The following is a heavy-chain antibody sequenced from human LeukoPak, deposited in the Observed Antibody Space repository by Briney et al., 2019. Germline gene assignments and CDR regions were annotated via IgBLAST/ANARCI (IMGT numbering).Heavy chain of an antibody. CDR2: IYHSGST. D-gene: IGHD3-10*01. Sequence: SETLSLTCAVSGGSISSGGYSWSWIRQPPGKGLEWIGYIYHSGSTYYNPSLKSRVTTSVDRSKNQFSLKLSSVTAADTAVYYCARPMVRGARDAFDIWGQGTMVTVSS. CDR3: ARPMVRGARDAFDI. CDR1: GGSISSGGYS. J-gene: IGHJ3*02. V-gene: IGHV4-30-2*02.